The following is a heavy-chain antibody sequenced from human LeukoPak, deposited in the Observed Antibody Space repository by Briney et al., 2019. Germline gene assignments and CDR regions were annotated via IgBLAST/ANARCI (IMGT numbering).Heavy chain of an antibody. CDR3: ARRPISTGIDY. V-gene: IGHV4-61*02. J-gene: IGHJ4*02. CDR1: GGSISSGSYY. D-gene: IGHD1-1*01. Sequence: PSETLSLTCTVSGGSISSGSYYWSWIRQPAGKGLEWIGRIYTSGSTNYNPSLKSRVTISVDTSKNQFSLKLSSVTAADTAVYYCARRPISTGIDYWGQGTLVTVSS. CDR2: IYTSGST.